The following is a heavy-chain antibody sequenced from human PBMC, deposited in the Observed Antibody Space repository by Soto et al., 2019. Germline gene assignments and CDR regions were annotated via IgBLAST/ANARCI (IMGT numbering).Heavy chain of an antibody. CDR2: IRSKTYGGTT. CDR1: GTTFGDDT. CDR3: SRVSFGYYGP. J-gene: IGHJ5*02. V-gene: IGHV3-49*04. Sequence: GGSLRLSCTASGTTFGDDTVNWVRQAPGKGLEWVGYIRSKTYGGTTECAASVKGRFTISRDDSKSAAYLEMNSLKTEDSGVYYCSRVSFGYYGPWGPGTLVTVSS. D-gene: IGHD2-2*03.